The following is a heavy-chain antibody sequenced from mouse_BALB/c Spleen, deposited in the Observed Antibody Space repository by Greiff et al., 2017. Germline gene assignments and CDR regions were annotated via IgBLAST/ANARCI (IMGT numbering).Heavy chain of an antibody. Sequence: QVTLKESGPGILQPSQTLSLTCSFSGFSLSTSGMGVSWIRQPSGKGLEWLVHIYWDDDKRYNPSLKSRLTISKDTSRNQVFLKITSVDTADTATYYCARLYDSWFAYWGQGTLVTVSA. V-gene: IGHV8-12*01. J-gene: IGHJ3*01. CDR1: GFSLSTSGMG. CDR3: ARLYDSWFAY. D-gene: IGHD2-4*01. CDR2: IYWDDDK.